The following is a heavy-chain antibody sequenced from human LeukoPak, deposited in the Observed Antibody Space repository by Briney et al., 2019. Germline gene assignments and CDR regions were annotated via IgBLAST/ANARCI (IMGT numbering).Heavy chain of an antibody. V-gene: IGHV1-8*03. CDR2: MNPKSGKT. D-gene: IGHD1-26*01. CDR3: ASNLGSYDAFDI. J-gene: IGHJ3*02. CDR1: GYTFTNYD. Sequence: GASVKVSCKTSGYTFTNYDINWVRQAPGQGLEWMGWMNPKSGKTGYAQKFQGRVTIIRNTSISTAYMELSSLRSEDTAVYYCASNLGSYDAFDIWGQGTMVTVSS.